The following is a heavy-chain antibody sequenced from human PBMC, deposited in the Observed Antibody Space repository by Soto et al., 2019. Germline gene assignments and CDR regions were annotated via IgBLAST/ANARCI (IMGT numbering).Heavy chain of an antibody. CDR2: ISSSSSYI. J-gene: IGHJ4*02. D-gene: IGHD3-10*01. Sequence: GSLRLSCAASGFTFSSYSMNWVRQAPGKGLEWVSSISSSSSYIYYADSVKGRFTISRDNAKNSLYLQMNSLRAEDTAVYYCARGQPLMVRGVTDYWGQGTLVTVSS. V-gene: IGHV3-21*01. CDR3: ARGQPLMVRGVTDY. CDR1: GFTFSSYS.